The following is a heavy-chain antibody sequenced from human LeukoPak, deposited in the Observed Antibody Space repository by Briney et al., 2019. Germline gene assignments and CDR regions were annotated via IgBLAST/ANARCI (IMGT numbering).Heavy chain of an antibody. CDR1: GGSFSGYY. CDR3: ARVFPVYDYVWGSYRYRPSYFDY. Sequence: SETLSLTCAVYGGSFSGYYWSWIRQPPGKGLEWIGEINHSGSTNYNPSLKSRVTISVDTSKNQFSLKLSSVTAADTAVYCCARVFPVYDYVWGSYRYRPSYFDYWGQGTLVTVSS. J-gene: IGHJ4*02. D-gene: IGHD3-16*02. CDR2: INHSGST. V-gene: IGHV4-34*01.